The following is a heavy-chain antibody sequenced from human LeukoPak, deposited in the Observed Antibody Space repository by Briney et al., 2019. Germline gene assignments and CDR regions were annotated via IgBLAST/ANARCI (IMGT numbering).Heavy chain of an antibody. Sequence: GGSLRLSCLASGFTFTAFGMHWIRQAPGKGLEWLTFIQYDGSDTYYAASVKGRFTISSDNSKNTLFLQMSSLRAEDTAVYYCANLGDYQNSWGQGTLVTVSS. D-gene: IGHD4-17*01. V-gene: IGHV3-30*02. J-gene: IGHJ4*02. CDR1: GFTFTAFG. CDR3: ANLGDYQNS. CDR2: IQYDGSDT.